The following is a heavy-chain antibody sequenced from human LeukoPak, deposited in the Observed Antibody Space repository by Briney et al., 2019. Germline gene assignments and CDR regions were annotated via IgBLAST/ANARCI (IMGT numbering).Heavy chain of an antibody. J-gene: IGHJ4*02. V-gene: IGHV4-61*02. CDR3: ARVRYDFWSGYYPFDY. CDR2: IYTSGST. D-gene: IGHD3-3*01. CDR1: GGSISSGRYY. Sequence: SQTLSLTCSVSGGSISSGRYYWSWIPQPAGKGLEWIGRIYTSGSTNDNPSLKSRVTISVDTSKNQFSLKLSSVTAADTAVYYCARVRYDFWSGYYPFDYWGQGTLVTVSS.